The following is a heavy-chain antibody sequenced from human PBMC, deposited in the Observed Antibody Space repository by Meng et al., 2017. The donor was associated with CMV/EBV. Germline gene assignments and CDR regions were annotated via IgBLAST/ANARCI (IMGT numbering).Heavy chain of an antibody. CDR3: ARSTKVVVPAAIHYYYGMDV. J-gene: IGHJ6*02. Sequence: GESLKISCAASGFTFSSYEMNWVRQAPGKGLEWVSYTSSSGSTIYYADSVKGRFTISRDNAKNSLYLQMNSLRAEDTAVYYCARSTKVVVPAAIHYYYGMDVWGQGTTVTVSS. D-gene: IGHD2-2*01. CDR2: TSSSGSTI. CDR1: GFTFSSYE. V-gene: IGHV3-48*03.